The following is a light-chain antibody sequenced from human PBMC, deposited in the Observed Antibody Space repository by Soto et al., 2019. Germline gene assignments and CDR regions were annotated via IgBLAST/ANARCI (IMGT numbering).Light chain of an antibody. V-gene: IGKV3-11*01. CDR3: QQRSTL. J-gene: IGKJ4*01. CDR2: DAS. CDR1: QSVSSY. Sequence: EIVLTQYPATLSLSPGERATLSCRASQSVSSYLAWYQQKPGQAPSLLIYDASNRATGIPARFSGSGSGTDFTLTISSLEPEDFAVYYCQQRSTLFGGGTKVDIK.